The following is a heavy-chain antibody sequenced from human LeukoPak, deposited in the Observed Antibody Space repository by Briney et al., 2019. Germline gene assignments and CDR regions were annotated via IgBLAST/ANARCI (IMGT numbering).Heavy chain of an antibody. V-gene: IGHV4-39*01. Sequence: SETLSPTCTVSGGSINSNTYYWGWIRQPPGKGLEWIGSIHYSGSPYYINYRGSTFYNPSLKSRVTISVDTSKNQFSLKLNSVIAADTAIYYCARNDSGGFDAFDIWGQGTMVTVSS. D-gene: IGHD3-22*01. CDR3: ARNDSGGFDAFDI. CDR2: IHYSGSPYYINYRGST. CDR1: GGSINSNTYY. J-gene: IGHJ3*02.